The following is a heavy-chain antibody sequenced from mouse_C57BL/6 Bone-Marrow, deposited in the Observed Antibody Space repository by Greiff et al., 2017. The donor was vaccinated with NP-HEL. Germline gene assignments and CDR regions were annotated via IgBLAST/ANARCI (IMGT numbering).Heavy chain of an antibody. J-gene: IGHJ2*01. Sequence: EVNVVESGGGLVQPKGSLKLSCAASGFSFNTYAMNWVRQAPGKGLEWVASIRSKSNNYATYYADSVKDRFTISRDDSESMLLLQMNNVKTEDTAMYCCGRHSAQATLDYWGQGTTLTVSS. D-gene: IGHD3-2*02. CDR1: GFSFNTYA. V-gene: IGHV10-1*01. CDR3: GRHSAQATLDY. CDR2: IRSKSNNYAT.